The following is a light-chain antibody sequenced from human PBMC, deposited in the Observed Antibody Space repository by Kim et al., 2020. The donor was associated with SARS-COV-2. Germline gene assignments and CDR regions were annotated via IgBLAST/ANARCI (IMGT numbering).Light chain of an antibody. V-gene: IGLV2-8*01. CDR1: SSDIASYDY. CDR2: DVT. CDR3: SSYAGSNNGV. J-gene: IGLJ2*01. Sequence: QSALTQPPSASGSPRQSVTISCTGSSSDIASYDYVSWYQQYPGKAPKLIIYDVTKRPSGVPDHFSGSKSANTASLTVSGLQAEDEADYYCSSYAGSNNGVFGGGTQLTVL.